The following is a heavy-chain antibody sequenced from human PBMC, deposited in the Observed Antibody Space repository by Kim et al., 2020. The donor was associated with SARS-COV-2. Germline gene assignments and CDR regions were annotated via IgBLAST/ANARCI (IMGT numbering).Heavy chain of an antibody. CDR3: ARGHASSYDSSGYYPFDP. J-gene: IGHJ5*02. Sequence: SVKVSCKASGGTFSSYAISWVRQAPGQGLEWMGGIIPIFGTANYAQKFQGRVTITADESTSTAYMELSSLRSEDTAVYYCARGHASSYDSSGYYPFDPWGQGTLVTVSS. D-gene: IGHD3-22*01. CDR1: GGTFSSYA. CDR2: IIPIFGTA. V-gene: IGHV1-69*13.